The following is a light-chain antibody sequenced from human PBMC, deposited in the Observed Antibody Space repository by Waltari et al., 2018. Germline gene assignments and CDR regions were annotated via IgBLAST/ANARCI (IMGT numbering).Light chain of an antibody. V-gene: IGKV1-39*01. CDR1: QSISSY. Sequence: DIQMTQSPSSLSASVGDRVTITCRASQSISSYLNWYQQKPGKAPKLLIYAASSLQSGFPSRLSGSGSATDFTLTISSLQPEDFATYYCQQSYSTPWTFGQGTKVEIK. CDR2: AAS. J-gene: IGKJ1*01. CDR3: QQSYSTPWT.